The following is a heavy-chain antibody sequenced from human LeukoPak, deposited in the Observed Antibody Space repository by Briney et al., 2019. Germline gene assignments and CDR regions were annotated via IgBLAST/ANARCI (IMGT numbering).Heavy chain of an antibody. J-gene: IGHJ6*03. V-gene: IGHV1-2*02. Sequence: ASVTVSCKASGYTFTGHYMHWVRQAPGQGLEWMGWINPNSGGTNYPQKFQGRVTMTRDTSISTAYMELSRLRSDDTAVYYCARDPVDQFMFDCSSTSCPNRAVGSHYYFYMDVWVKGTTVTVCS. CDR1: GYTFTGHY. CDR2: INPNSGGT. D-gene: IGHD2-2*01. CDR3: ARDPVDQFMFDCSSTSCPNRAVGSHYYFYMDV.